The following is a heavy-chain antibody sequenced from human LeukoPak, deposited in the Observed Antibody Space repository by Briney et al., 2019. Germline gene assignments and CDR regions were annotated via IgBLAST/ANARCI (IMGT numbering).Heavy chain of an antibody. CDR2: INPDGGAK. V-gene: IGHV3-7*01. CDR1: GFTVSSAY. D-gene: IGHD6-13*01. J-gene: IGHJ4*02. CDR3: ARANNSSWHN. Sequence: GGSLRLSCAASGFTVSSAYVSWVRQAPGKGLEWVANINPDGGAKYYAASVKGRFTVSRDNAKDSLYLQMNSLRVEDTAVYYCARANNSSWHNWGQGTLVTVSS.